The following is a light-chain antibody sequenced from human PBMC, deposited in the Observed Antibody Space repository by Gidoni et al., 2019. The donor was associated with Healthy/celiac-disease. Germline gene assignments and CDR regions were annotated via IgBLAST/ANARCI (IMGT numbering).Light chain of an antibody. CDR2: GAS. V-gene: IGKV3-15*01. CDR1: QSVSSN. Sequence: EIVMTQSPATLSVSPGERATLSCRASQSVSSNLAWYQQKPGQAPRLLIYGASTRATGIPARFSGSGSGTEFTLTISSLQSEDFAVYYCQQYNNWPPRVTFXXXTKVEIK. CDR3: QQYNNWPPRVT. J-gene: IGKJ1*01.